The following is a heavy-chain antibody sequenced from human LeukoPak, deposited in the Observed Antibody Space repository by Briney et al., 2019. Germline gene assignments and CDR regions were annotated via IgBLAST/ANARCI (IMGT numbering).Heavy chain of an antibody. V-gene: IGHV1-69*06. J-gene: IGHJ4*02. CDR1: GYTFTSYG. CDR3: ATYKPMGYFDY. D-gene: IGHD5-24*01. Sequence: SVKVSCKASGYTFTSYGISWVRQAPGQGPEWMGGIISIFGTANYALKFQGRVTITADKSTSTAYMELSSLRSEDTAVYYCATYKPMGYFDYWGQGTLVTVSS. CDR2: IISIFGTA.